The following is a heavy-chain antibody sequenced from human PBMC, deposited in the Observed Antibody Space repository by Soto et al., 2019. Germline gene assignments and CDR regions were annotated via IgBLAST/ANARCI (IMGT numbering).Heavy chain of an antibody. V-gene: IGHV3-23*01. CDR1: GFTFTTYA. CDR3: AKDWYEDY. CDR2: INTAGTT. J-gene: IGHJ4*02. Sequence: EVQRLESGGDFVQPGGSLRLSCAASGFTFTTYAMTWVRQAPGKGLEWVSAINTAGTTYYADSVKGRFTISRDNAKNKLYLQMNGLRAEDTAVYYCAKDWYEDYWGQGTLVTVSS. D-gene: IGHD6-13*01.